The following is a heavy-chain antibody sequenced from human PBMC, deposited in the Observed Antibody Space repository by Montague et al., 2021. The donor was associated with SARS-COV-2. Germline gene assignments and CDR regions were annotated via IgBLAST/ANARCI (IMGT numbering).Heavy chain of an antibody. D-gene: IGHD3-10*01. CDR3: AKGHYYGSGRIDY. CDR2: ISWNSGSI. CDR1: GFTFDDYA. V-gene: IGHV3-9*01. J-gene: IGHJ4*02. Sequence: SLRLSCAASGFTFDDYAMHWVRQAPGKGLGWVSGISWNSGSIGYADSVKGRFTISRDNAKNSLYLQMNSLRAEDTALYYCAKGHYYGSGRIDYWGQGTLVTVSS.